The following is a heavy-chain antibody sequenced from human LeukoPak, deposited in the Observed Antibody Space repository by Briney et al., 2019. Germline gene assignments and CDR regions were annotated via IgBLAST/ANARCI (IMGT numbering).Heavy chain of an antibody. J-gene: IGHJ4*02. CDR2: ISSSGSTI. V-gene: IGHV3-48*03. Sequence: GGSLRLSCAASGFTFSSYEMNWVRQAPGKGLEWVSYISSSGSTIYYADSVKGRFTISRDNAKNSLYLQMNSLRAEDTAVYYCVNSQLGHPAIDYWGQGTLVTVSS. D-gene: IGHD1-1*01. CDR3: VNSQLGHPAIDY. CDR1: GFTFSSYE.